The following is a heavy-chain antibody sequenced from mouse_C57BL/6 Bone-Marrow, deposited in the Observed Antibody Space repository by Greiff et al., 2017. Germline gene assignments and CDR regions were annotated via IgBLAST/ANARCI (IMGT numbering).Heavy chain of an antibody. J-gene: IGHJ3*01. D-gene: IGHD2-4*01. Sequence: EVQRVESGGGLVQPGESLKLSCESNEYEFPSHDMSWVRKTPEKRLELVAAINSDGGSTYYPDTMERRFIISRDNTKKTLYLQMSGLRSEDTALYYCATRGYDYDWFAYWGQGTLVTVSA. CDR3: ATRGYDYDWFAY. CDR2: INSDGGST. CDR1: EYEFPSHD. V-gene: IGHV5-2*01.